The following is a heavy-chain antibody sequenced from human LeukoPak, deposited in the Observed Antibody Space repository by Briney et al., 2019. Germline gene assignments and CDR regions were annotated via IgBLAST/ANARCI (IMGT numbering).Heavy chain of an antibody. D-gene: IGHD5-12*01. Sequence: SETLSLTCTVSGGSISSSSYYWGWIRQPPGKGREWIGSIYYSGSTYYNPSLKSRVTISVDTSKNQFSLKLSSVTAADTAVYYCARHGGYFVDYWGQGTLVTVSS. J-gene: IGHJ4*02. CDR2: IYYSGST. CDR3: ARHGGYFVDY. CDR1: GGSISSSSYY. V-gene: IGHV4-39*01.